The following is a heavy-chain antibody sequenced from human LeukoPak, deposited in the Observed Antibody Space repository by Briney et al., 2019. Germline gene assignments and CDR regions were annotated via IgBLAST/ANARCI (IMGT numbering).Heavy chain of an antibody. CDR1: GVSISSSNSY. CDR3: ARHALYSSSWYFFDH. CDR2: IYYTGST. V-gene: IGHV4-39*01. D-gene: IGHD6-13*01. J-gene: IGHJ4*02. Sequence: SETLSLTCTVSGVSISSSNSYWGWIRQPPGKGLEWIGSIYYTGSTYYNPSLESRLTMSVATSKNQFSLKLTSVTAADTAVYYCARHALYSSSWYFFDHWGQGTLVTVSS.